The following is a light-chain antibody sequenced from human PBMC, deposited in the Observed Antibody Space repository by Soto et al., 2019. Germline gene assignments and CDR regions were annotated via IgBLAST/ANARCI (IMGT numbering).Light chain of an antibody. CDR1: QSVGSSY. CDR3: LQYGSSPRT. J-gene: IGKJ1*01. V-gene: IGKV3-20*01. Sequence: EIVLTQSPGTLSLSPGERATLSCRASQSVGSSYLAWYQQKPGQAPRLLIYGASARATGIPDRFSGSGSGTDFTLTISRLEPEDFAVYYCLQYGSSPRTFGQGTKVDIK. CDR2: GAS.